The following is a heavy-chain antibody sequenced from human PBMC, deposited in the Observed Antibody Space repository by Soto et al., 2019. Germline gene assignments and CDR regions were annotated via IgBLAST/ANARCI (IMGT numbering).Heavy chain of an antibody. CDR3: ARDRGGRVPGASFYFSGMDV. D-gene: IGHD3-10*01. CDR1: GYTFSDYP. J-gene: IGHJ6*02. CDR2: INGGNGRT. Sequence: ASVKVSCKASGYTFSDYPIHWVRQVPGQRLEWMGCINGGNGRTRYSQNFQGRVTFTRDTSANTAYMEVASLRFGDTAVYYCARDRGGRVPGASFYFSGMDVWGQGSTVTSP. V-gene: IGHV1-3*01.